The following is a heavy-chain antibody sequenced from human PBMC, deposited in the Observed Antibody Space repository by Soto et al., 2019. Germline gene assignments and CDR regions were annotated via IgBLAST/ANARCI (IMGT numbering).Heavy chain of an antibody. CDR1: GYTFTSYG. D-gene: IGHD1-26*01. J-gene: IGHJ3*02. Sequence: QVHLVQSGAEVKKPGASVKVSCKASGYTFTSYGISWVRQAPGQGLEWMGWISAYNGNTNYAQKFQGRVTMTTDTPTSTAYMELTSLRSDDTAVYYCARTVGASYAFDIWGQGTMVTVSS. V-gene: IGHV1-18*01. CDR3: ARTVGASYAFDI. CDR2: ISAYNGNT.